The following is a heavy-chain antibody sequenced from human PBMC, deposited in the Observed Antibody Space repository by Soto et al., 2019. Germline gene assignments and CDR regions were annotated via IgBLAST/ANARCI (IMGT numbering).Heavy chain of an antibody. V-gene: IGHV4-31*03. CDR3: ARVPGYCSSTRCYTGGYYYGMDV. D-gene: IGHD2-2*02. CDR1: GGSISSGGYS. J-gene: IGHJ6*02. CDR2: IYYSGST. Sequence: QVQLQESGPGLVKPSQTLSLTCTVSGGSISSGGYSWSWSRQHPGKGLEWIGYIYYSGSTYYNPSLQSRVTISVDTSKNQFSLKLSSVTAADTAVYYCARVPGYCSSTRCYTGGYYYGMDVWGQGTTVTVSS.